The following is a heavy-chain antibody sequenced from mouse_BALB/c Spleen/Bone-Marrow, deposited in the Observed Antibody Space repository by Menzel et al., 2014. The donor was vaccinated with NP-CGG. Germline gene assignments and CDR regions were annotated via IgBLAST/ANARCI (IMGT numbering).Heavy chain of an antibody. CDR2: ISSGSSII. J-gene: IGHJ2*01. V-gene: IGHV5-17*02. CDR1: GFTFSYFG. D-gene: IGHD4-1*01. CDR3: ARERTGFDY. Sequence: VQPGGSRKLSCAASGFTFSYFGMHWVRQAPEKGLEWVAYISSGSSIIYYADTVKGRFTISRDNPKNTLFLQMTSLRSEDTAMYYCARERTGFDYWGQGTTLTVAS.